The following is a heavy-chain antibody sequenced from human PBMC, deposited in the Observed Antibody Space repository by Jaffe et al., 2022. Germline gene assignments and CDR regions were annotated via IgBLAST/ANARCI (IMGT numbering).Heavy chain of an antibody. CDR3: ASSVVVAATHTDVITFDY. Sequence: EVQLVESGGGLVQPGGSLRLSCAASGFTFSSYSMNWVRQAPGKGLEWVSYISSSSSTIYYADSVKGRFTISRDNAKNSLYLQMNSLRAEDTAVYYCASSVVVAATHTDVITFDYWGQGTLVTVSS. J-gene: IGHJ4*02. D-gene: IGHD2-15*01. CDR1: GFTFSSYS. CDR2: ISSSSSTI. V-gene: IGHV3-48*01.